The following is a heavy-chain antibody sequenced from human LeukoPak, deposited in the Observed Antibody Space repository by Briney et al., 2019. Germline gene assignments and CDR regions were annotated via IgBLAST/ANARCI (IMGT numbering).Heavy chain of an antibody. CDR2: IYYDGSDK. J-gene: IGHJ4*02. CDR1: GFTFSSYG. D-gene: IGHD3-22*01. Sequence: GRSLRLSCAASGFTFSSYGMHWVRQAPGKGLEWVAIIYYDGSDKYYADSVKCRFTISRDNSKDTLYLQMNSLRAEDTAVYYCARQIAYYYDSSGYYTTDHWGQGNLITVSS. V-gene: IGHV3-33*01. CDR3: ARQIAYYYDSSGYYTTDH.